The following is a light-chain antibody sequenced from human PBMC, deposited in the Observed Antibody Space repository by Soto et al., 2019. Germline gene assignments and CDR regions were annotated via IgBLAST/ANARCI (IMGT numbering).Light chain of an antibody. Sequence: EIVITQSPSTLSLSPPERSTLSCRASQNILSNFAWYQQKPGQAPRLLIYGASTRATGIPARFSGSGSGTEFTLTISSLQSEDFEIYYCQQYNNWPITFGQGTRLEIK. J-gene: IGKJ5*01. CDR3: QQYNNWPIT. CDR2: GAS. V-gene: IGKV3-15*01. CDR1: QNILSN.